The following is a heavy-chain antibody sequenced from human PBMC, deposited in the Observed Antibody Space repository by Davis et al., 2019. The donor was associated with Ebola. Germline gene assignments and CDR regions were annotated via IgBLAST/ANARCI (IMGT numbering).Heavy chain of an antibody. D-gene: IGHD6-13*01. V-gene: IGHV3-13*01. CDR2: IGTAGDT. CDR3: ARVHRAAAVPSSYYFDY. Sequence: GESLKISCAASGFTFSSYDMHWVRQATGKGLEWVSAIGTAGDTYYPGSVKGRFTISRENAKNSLYLQMNSLRAGDTAVYYCARVHRAAAVPSSYYFDYWGQGTLVTVSS. CDR1: GFTFSSYD. J-gene: IGHJ4*02.